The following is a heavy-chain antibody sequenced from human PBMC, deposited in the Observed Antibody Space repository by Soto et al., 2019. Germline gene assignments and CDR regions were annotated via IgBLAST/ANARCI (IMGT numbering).Heavy chain of an antibody. CDR3: ARDRIWVVGANTGYWIDP. CDR1: GYTFTSYG. CDR2: ISAYNGNT. D-gene: IGHD1-26*01. Sequence: ASVKVSCKASGYTFTSYGISWVRQAPGQGLEWMGWISAYNGNTNYAQKLQGRVTMTTDTSTSTAYMELRSLRSEDTAVYYCARDRIWVVGANTGYWIDPWGQGTLVTVSS. J-gene: IGHJ5*02. V-gene: IGHV1-18*01.